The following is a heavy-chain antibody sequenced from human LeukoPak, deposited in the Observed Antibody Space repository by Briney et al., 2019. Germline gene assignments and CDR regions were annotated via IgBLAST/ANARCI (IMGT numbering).Heavy chain of an antibody. V-gene: IGHV3-23*01. CDR1: GFTFSSYA. J-gene: IGHJ4*02. Sequence: GGSLRLSCAASGFTFSSYAMNWVRQAPGRGLEWVSSISGSGYTTHYADSVQGRFTISRDNSNNTLYLQMNSLRVEDTAVYYCAKDMSSDWCGRPDYWGQGTLVTVPS. D-gene: IGHD4/OR15-4a*01. CDR2: ISGSGYTT. CDR3: AKDMSSDWCGRPDY.